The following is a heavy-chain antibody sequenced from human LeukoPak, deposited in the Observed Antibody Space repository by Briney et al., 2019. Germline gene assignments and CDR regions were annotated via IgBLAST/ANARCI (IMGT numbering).Heavy chain of an antibody. CDR2: ISGSGGST. CDR1: GFTFSSYA. Sequence: GGSLRLSCAASGFTFSSYAMSWVRQAPGKGLEWVSAISGSGGSTYYADSVKGRFTISRDNSKNTLYLQMNSLRAEDTAVYYCAKAITPMVRACWFDPWGQGTLVTVSS. CDR3: AKAITPMVRACWFDP. D-gene: IGHD3-10*01. J-gene: IGHJ5*02. V-gene: IGHV3-23*01.